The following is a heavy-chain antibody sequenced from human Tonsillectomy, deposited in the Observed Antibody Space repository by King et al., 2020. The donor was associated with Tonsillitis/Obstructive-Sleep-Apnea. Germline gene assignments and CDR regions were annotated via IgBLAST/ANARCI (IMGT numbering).Heavy chain of an antibody. CDR1: GGTFSSYA. CDR2: IITIFGTA. V-gene: IGHV1-69*01. CDR3: SEGPAGWVVVATYGFGAFDI. Sequence: QLVQSGAEVKKPGSSVKVSCKASGGTFSSYAISWVRQAPGQGLEWMGGIITIFGTANYAQKIQGRVTITADESKSTAYKELSSLRSEDTAVYYGSEGPAGWVVVATYGFGAFDIWGQGTMVTVSS. J-gene: IGHJ3*02. D-gene: IGHD2-15*01.